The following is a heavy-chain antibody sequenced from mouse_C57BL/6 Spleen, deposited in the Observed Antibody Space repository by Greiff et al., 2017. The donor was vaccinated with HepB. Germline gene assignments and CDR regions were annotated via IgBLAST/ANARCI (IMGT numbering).Heavy chain of an antibody. CDR3: ATSPPYYGSSSAWFAY. J-gene: IGHJ3*01. D-gene: IGHD1-1*01. Sequence: QVQLQQSGAELARPGASVKLSCKASGYTFTSYGISWVKQRTGQGLEWIGEIYPRSGNTYYNEKFKGKATLTADKSSSTAYMELRSLTSEDSAVYVCATSPPYYGSSSAWFAYWGQGTLVTVSA. V-gene: IGHV1-81*01. CDR1: GYTFTSYG. CDR2: IYPRSGNT.